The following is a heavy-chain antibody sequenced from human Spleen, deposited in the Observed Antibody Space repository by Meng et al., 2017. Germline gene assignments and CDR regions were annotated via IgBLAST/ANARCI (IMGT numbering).Heavy chain of an antibody. D-gene: IGHD2-15*01. CDR3: ARGGQVVVSTFAS. CDR1: GYSFTSYW. Sequence: GESLKISCKGSGYSFTSYWIGWVRQMPGKGLEWMGIIYPGDSDTRYSPSFQGQVSISVDKSIGTAYLQWSSLTVSDTAMYYCARGGQVVVSTFASWGQGTLVTVSS. J-gene: IGHJ4*02. V-gene: IGHV5-51*01. CDR2: IYPGDSDT.